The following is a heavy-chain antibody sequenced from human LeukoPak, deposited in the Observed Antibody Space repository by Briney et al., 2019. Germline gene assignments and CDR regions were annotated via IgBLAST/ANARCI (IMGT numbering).Heavy chain of an antibody. CDR1: GGTFSSYG. V-gene: IGHV1-69*04. D-gene: IGHD1-14*01. J-gene: IGHJ5*02. CDR3: AREFRQSNWNHGHWFDP. Sequence: GASVKVSCKASGGTFSSYGIIWVRQAPGQGLEWMGRISPIFDIANYAQKFQGRVTITADTSTSTAYMELSSLRSEDTAIYYCAREFRQSNWNHGHWFDPWGQGTLVTVSS. CDR2: ISPIFDIA.